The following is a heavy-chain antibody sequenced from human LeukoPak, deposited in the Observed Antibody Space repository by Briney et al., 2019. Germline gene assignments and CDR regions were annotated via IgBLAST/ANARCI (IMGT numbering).Heavy chain of an antibody. CDR3: AKQWGSSWYTGMDV. D-gene: IGHD6-13*01. CDR2: ISGSGGST. V-gene: IGHV3-23*01. J-gene: IGHJ6*02. CDR1: GFTFSSYA. Sequence: GGSLRLSCAASGFTFSSYAMSWVRQAPGKGLEWVSGISGSGGSTYYADSVKGRFTISRDNSKNTLYLQMSSLRADDTAVYYCAKQWGSSWYTGMDVWGQGTTVTVPS.